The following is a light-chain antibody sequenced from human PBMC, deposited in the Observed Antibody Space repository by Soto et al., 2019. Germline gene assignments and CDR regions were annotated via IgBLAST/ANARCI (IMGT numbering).Light chain of an antibody. CDR3: QHYNSFPYT. CDR2: KAS. Sequence: DIQMTQSPSTLSASVGDRVTITCRARERISLWLAWFQQKPGKAPKLLSYKASTLASEVPSRFSGSGSGTEFTLTIRSLQPDDSAVYYCQHYNSFPYTVGQGTKV. J-gene: IGKJ2*01. V-gene: IGKV1-5*03. CDR1: ERISLW.